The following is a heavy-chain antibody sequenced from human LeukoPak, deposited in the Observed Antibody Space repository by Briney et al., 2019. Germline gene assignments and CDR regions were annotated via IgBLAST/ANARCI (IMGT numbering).Heavy chain of an antibody. D-gene: IGHD6-6*01. V-gene: IGHV4-34*01. Sequence: SETLSLTCAVYGGSFSGYYWSWLRQPPGKGLEWIGEINHSGSTNYNPSLKSRVTISVDTSKNQFSLKLSSVTAADTAVYYCARLRGSSPSRGVYFDYWGQGTLVTVSS. CDR2: INHSGST. J-gene: IGHJ4*02. CDR3: ARLRGSSPSRGVYFDY. CDR1: GGSFSGYY.